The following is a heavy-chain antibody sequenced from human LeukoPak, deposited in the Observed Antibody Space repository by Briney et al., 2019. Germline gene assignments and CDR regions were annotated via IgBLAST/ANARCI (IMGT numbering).Heavy chain of an antibody. V-gene: IGHV4-59*08. Sequence: SETLPLTCTVSGGSISSYYWSWIRQPPGQGLEWIGDIYYSGSTNYNPSLKSRVTISVDTSKNQFSLKLSSVTAADTAVYYCARLPVIRYYYYGMDVWGQGTTVTVSS. CDR3: ARLPVIRYYYYGMDV. CDR1: GGSISSYY. D-gene: IGHD3-16*02. J-gene: IGHJ6*02. CDR2: IYYSGST.